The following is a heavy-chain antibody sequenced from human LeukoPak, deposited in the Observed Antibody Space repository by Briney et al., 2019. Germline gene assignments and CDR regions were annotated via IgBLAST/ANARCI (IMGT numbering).Heavy chain of an antibody. J-gene: IGHJ6*04. Sequence: KPSETLSLTCSVSGGSISGFYWYWVRQPPGKGLEWIGYTYYTGNTNYNPSLESRVTISMDTSRNQFSLRLRSVTAADTAVYYCVRSHHGGVWGKGTTVTVSS. CDR1: GGSISGFY. V-gene: IGHV4-59*12. CDR3: VRSHHGGV. D-gene: IGHD1-14*01. CDR2: TYYTGNT.